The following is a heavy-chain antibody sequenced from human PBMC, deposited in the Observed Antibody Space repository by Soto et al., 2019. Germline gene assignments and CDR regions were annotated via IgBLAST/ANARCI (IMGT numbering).Heavy chain of an antibody. CDR3: ESRYDSSAY. CDR1: GGTFSSYT. D-gene: IGHD3-22*01. CDR2: IIPILGIA. Sequence: QVQLVQSGAEVKKPGSSVKVSCKASGGTFSSYTISWVRQAPGQGLEWMGRIIPILGIANYAQKFQGRVTITADKSTSTAYMELSRLRSEDTAVYSCESRYDSSAYWGQGTLVTVSS. V-gene: IGHV1-69*02. J-gene: IGHJ4*02.